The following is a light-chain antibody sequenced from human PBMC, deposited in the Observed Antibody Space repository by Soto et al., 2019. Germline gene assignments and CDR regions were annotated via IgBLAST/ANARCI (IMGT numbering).Light chain of an antibody. J-gene: IGKJ4*01. CDR2: KAS. Sequence: DIQMTQSPSFVSASVGDRVTITCRASQGISSWLSWYQQKPGTAPTRLVYKASTLQDGVPSRFSGSGSGTDFTLTINSLQPEDFGTYYCHQASSFPLTFGGGTKVEIK. CDR3: HQASSFPLT. V-gene: IGKV1-12*01. CDR1: QGISSW.